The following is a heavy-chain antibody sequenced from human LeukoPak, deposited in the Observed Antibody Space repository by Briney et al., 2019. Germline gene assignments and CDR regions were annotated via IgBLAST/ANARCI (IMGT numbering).Heavy chain of an antibody. CDR1: GFTFDDYA. CDR2: ISGDGGST. Sequence: GGSLRLSCAASGFTFDDYAMHWVRQAPGKGLEWVSLISGDGGSTYYADSVKGRFTISRDNSKKSLYLQMNSLRTEDTALYYCAKDSGLGYYDSSGYYDYWGQGTLVTVSS. V-gene: IGHV3-43*02. J-gene: IGHJ4*02. D-gene: IGHD3-22*01. CDR3: AKDSGLGYYDSSGYYDY.